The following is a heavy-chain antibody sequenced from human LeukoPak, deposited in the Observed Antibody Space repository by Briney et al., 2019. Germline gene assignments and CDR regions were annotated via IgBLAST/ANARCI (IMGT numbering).Heavy chain of an antibody. CDR1: GFTFSSYS. V-gene: IGHV3-21*01. D-gene: IGHD6-19*01. CDR2: ISSSISYI. CDR3: ARANILDSSGWFFDY. Sequence: GGSLRLSCAASGFTFSSYSMNWVRQAPGKGLEWVSSISSSISYIYYADSVKGRFTISRDNAKNSLYLQMNSLRAEDTAVYYCARANILDSSGWFFDYWGQGTLVTVSS. J-gene: IGHJ4*02.